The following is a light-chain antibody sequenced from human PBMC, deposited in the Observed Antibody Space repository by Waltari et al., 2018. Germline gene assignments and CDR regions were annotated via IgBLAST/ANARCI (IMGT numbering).Light chain of an antibody. CDR3: QTGGHGTWV. J-gene: IGLJ3*02. Sequence: QLALTQSPSASDSLGASVKLTRTLDSGHSSNVVAWHQQHPEKGPRYLMKINSDGSHSKGDEIPDRFSGSSSGAERYLTISSVQSDDEADYYCQTGGHGTWVFGGGTKLTVL. CDR2: INSDGSH. V-gene: IGLV4-69*01. CDR1: SGHSSNV.